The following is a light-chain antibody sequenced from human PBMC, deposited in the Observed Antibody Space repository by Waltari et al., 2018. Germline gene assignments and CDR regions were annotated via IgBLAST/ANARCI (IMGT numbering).Light chain of an antibody. CDR1: SSNIGRNS. CDR3: ATWDSSLRSRV. V-gene: IGLV1-47*02. J-gene: IGLJ2*01. Sequence: QSVLTQPPSASGAPGQSVTISCSGSSSNIGRNSVYWYQQLPGTAPRLLIYYNNQRPSGVPDRFSGSKSGTSASLAITGLRSEDEADYYCATWDSSLRSRVFGGGTRLTVL. CDR2: YNN.